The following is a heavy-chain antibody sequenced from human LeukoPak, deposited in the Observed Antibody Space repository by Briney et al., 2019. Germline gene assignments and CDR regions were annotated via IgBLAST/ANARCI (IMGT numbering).Heavy chain of an antibody. CDR2: IIPVLGIA. D-gene: IGHD4-17*01. J-gene: IGHJ3*02. CDR3: ASSITVTTGDAFDI. Sequence: ASVKVPCKASGGTFSSYAISWVRQAPGQGLEWVGRIIPVLGIANYAQKFQGRVTITADKSTSTAYMELSSLRSEDTAVYYCASSITVTTGDAFDIWGQGTMVTVSS. V-gene: IGHV1-69*04. CDR1: GGTFSSYA.